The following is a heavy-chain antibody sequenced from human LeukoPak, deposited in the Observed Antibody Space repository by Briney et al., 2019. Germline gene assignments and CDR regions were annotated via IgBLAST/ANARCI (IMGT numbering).Heavy chain of an antibody. J-gene: IGHJ4*02. D-gene: IGHD3-10*01. CDR3: ASRRTHRSGYYFDY. CDR2: IIPIFGIA. Sequence: SVKVSCKASGRTFSSYAISWVRQAPGQGFEWMGRIIPIFGIANYAQKFQGRVTITADKSTSTAYMELSSLRSEDTAVYYCASRRTHRSGYYFDYWGQGTLVTVSS. CDR1: GRTFSSYA. V-gene: IGHV1-69*04.